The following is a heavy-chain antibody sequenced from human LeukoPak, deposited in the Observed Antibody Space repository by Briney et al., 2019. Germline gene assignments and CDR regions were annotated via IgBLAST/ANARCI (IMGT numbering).Heavy chain of an antibody. Sequence: ASVKVSCKASGYTFTSYYMHWVRQAPGQGLEWMGIINPSGGSTSYAQKFQGRVTMTRDTSTSTVYMELRSLRSDGTAVYYCARIYCSSTSCYPYYFDYWGQGTLVTVSS. V-gene: IGHV1-46*01. CDR2: INPSGGST. D-gene: IGHD2-2*01. CDR3: ARIYCSSTSCYPYYFDY. CDR1: GYTFTSYY. J-gene: IGHJ4*02.